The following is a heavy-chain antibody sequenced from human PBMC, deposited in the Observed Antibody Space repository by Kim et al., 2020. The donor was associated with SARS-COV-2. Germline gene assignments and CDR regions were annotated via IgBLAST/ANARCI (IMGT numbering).Heavy chain of an antibody. Sequence: SETLSLTCAVYGGSFSGYYWSWIRQPPGKGLEWIGEINHSGSTNYNPSLKSRVTISVDTSKNQFSLKLSSVTAADTAVYYCARIIRGRPDYWGQGTLVTVSS. CDR1: GGSFSGYY. CDR2: INHSGST. V-gene: IGHV4-34*01. CDR3: ARIIRGRPDY. D-gene: IGHD3-10*01. J-gene: IGHJ4*02.